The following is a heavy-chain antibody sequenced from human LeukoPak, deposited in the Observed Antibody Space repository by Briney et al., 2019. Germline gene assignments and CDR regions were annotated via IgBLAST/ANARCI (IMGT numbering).Heavy chain of an antibody. CDR1: GFTFSSYS. Sequence: GGSLRLSCAASGFTFSSYSMNWVRQAPGKGLECVSSISSSSSYIYYADSVKGRFTISRDNAKNSVYLQINRLRAEDTAVYYCARRGTIAVPVFWFDPWGQGTLVIVSS. CDR3: ARRGTIAVPVFWFDP. V-gene: IGHV3-21*01. CDR2: ISSSSSYI. D-gene: IGHD6-19*01. J-gene: IGHJ5*02.